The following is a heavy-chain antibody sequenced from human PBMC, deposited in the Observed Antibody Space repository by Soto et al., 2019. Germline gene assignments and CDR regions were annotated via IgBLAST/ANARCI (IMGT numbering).Heavy chain of an antibody. CDR1: GGSISSGDYY. D-gene: IGHD2-15*01. Sequence: QVQLQESGPGVVKPSQTLSLTCTVSGGSISSGDYYWSWIRQPPGKGLEWIGYIYYSGSTYYKPSLQLRFTILVDTSKNQVSLTLSSVTAADPAVYYWASVYCSGGSCYWGGNWFDPWGQGTLVTVSS. CDR2: IYYSGST. J-gene: IGHJ5*02. CDR3: ASVYCSGGSCYWGGNWFDP. V-gene: IGHV4-30-4*01.